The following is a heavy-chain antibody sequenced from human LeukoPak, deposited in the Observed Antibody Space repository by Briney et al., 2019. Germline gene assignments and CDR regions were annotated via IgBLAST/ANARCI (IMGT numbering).Heavy chain of an antibody. D-gene: IGHD2-2*01. J-gene: IGHJ2*01. V-gene: IGHV4-34*01. CDR2: INHSGST. Sequence: SETLSLTCAVYGGSFSGYYWSWIRPPPGKGLEWIGEINHSGSTNYNPSLKSRVTISVDTSKNQFSLKLSSVTAADTSVYYCARGIVLVPAAKEYFVLGGRGTLVTVSS. CDR1: GGSFSGYY. CDR3: ARGIVLVPAAKEYFVL.